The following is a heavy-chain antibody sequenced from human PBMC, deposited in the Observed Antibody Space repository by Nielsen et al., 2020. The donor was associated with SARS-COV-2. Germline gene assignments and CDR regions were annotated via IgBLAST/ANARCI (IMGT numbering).Heavy chain of an antibody. CDR1: GGSISSSSYY. D-gene: IGHD3-22*01. CDR3: ARVYYYDSSGYYLDY. Sequence: SETLSLTCTVSGGSISSSSYYWGWIRQPPGKGLEWIGSIYCSGSTYYNPSLKSRVTISVDTSKNQFSLKLSSVTAADTAVYYCARVYYYDSSGYYLDYWGQGTLVTVSS. J-gene: IGHJ4*02. V-gene: IGHV4-39*01. CDR2: IYCSGST.